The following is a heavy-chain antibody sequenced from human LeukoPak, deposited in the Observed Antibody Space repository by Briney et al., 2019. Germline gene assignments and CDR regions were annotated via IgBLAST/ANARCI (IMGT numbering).Heavy chain of an antibody. CDR1: GFTFSSYT. Sequence: GGSLRLSCAASGFTFSSYTMTLVRQAPGKGLEWVSSFCGDSSRTYYADSVKGRFTISRDNSKNTVFLHMNSLRAEDTALYYCAKGRGGSCYSDLDYWGQGTLVTVSS. V-gene: IGHV3-23*01. D-gene: IGHD2-15*01. J-gene: IGHJ4*02. CDR2: FCGDSSRT. CDR3: AKGRGGSCYSDLDY.